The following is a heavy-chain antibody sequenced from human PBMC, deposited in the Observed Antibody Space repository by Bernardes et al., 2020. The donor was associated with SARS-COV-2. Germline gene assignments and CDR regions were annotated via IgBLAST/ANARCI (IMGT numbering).Heavy chain of an antibody. J-gene: IGHJ1*01. CDR1: GFSLSTSGVG. D-gene: IGHD2-2*01. Sequence: SGPTLVKPTQTLTLTCTFSGFSLSTSGVGVGWIRQPPGKALEWLGFIYWDDDKHYSPSLKSRLTITKDTSKNQVVLTVTNMAPVDTATYYCARRRTGVTTDRGALVHGEYYQHGGQATVVSVSS. V-gene: IGHV2-5*02. CDR2: IYWDDDK. CDR3: ARRRTGVTTDRGALVHGEYYQH.